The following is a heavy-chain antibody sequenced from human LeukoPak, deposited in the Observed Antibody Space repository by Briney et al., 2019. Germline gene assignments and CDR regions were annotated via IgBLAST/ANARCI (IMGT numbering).Heavy chain of an antibody. CDR2: IYYSGST. D-gene: IGHD4-17*01. CDR1: GGSISSYY. J-gene: IGHJ4*02. CDR3: AREGRDYGSFDY. Sequence: SETLSLTCTVSGGSISSYYWSWIRQPPGKGLEWIGYIYYSGSTNYNPSLKSRVTISADTSKNQFSLRLSSVTAADTAMYFCAREGRDYGSFDYWGQGTLVTVSS. V-gene: IGHV4-59*01.